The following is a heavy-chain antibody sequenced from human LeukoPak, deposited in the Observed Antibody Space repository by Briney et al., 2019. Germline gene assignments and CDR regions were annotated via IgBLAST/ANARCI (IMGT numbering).Heavy chain of an antibody. CDR3: AREGPGWFGPINWFDP. CDR1: GGSISRCY. Sequence: SETLSLTCTVSGGSISRCYWSWIRQPPGKGLEWIGYIYYSGSTNYNPSLKSRVTISVDTSKNQFSLKLSSVTAADTAVYYCAREGPGWFGPINWFDPWGQGILVTVSS. V-gene: IGHV4-59*01. J-gene: IGHJ5*02. CDR2: IYYSGST. D-gene: IGHD3-10*01.